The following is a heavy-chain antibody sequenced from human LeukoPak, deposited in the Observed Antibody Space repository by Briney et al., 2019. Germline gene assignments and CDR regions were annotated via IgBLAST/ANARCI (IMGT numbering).Heavy chain of an antibody. J-gene: IGHJ4*02. CDR3: ARALYDFWSGYTLDY. CDR1: GFTFSSFA. CDR2: IYSGGST. Sequence: SGGSLRLSCTASGFTFSSFAMSWVRQAPGKGLEWVSVIYSGGSTYYADSVKGRFTISRDNSKNTLYLQMNSLRAEDTAVYYCARALYDFWSGYTLDYWGQGTLVTVSS. V-gene: IGHV3-66*02. D-gene: IGHD3-3*01.